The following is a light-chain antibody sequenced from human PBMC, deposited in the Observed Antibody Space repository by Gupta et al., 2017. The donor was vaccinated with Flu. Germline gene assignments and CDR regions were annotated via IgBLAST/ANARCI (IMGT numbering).Light chain of an antibody. CDR1: QDISNY. Sequence: PSSLSASVGDRVTITCQASQDISNYLNWYQQKPGKAPKLLIYDASNLETGVPSRFSGSGSGTDFTFTISSLQPEDIATYYCQQYDNLFTFGPGTKVDIK. J-gene: IGKJ3*01. CDR3: QQYDNLFT. CDR2: DAS. V-gene: IGKV1-33*01.